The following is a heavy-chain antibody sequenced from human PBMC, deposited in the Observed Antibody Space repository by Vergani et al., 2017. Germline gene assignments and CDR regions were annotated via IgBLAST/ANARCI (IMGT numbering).Heavy chain of an antibody. J-gene: IGHJ4*02. V-gene: IGHV3-15*01. CDR1: GFTFSNAW. D-gene: IGHD4-11*01. CDR3: ARDDYSNYAHELFDY. CDR2: IKSKTDGGTT. Sequence: EVQLVESGGGLVQPGGSLRLSCAASGFTFSNAWMSWVRQAPGKGLEWVGRIKSKTDGGTTDYAAPVKGRFTISRDDSKNTLYLQMNSLKTEDTAVYYCARDDYSNYAHELFDYWGQGTLVTVSS.